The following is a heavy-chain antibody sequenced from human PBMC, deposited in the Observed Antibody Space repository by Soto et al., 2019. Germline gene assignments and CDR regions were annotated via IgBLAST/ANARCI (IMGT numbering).Heavy chain of an antibody. V-gene: IGHV3-33*01. CDR1: GFTFSSYG. CDR3: ARPLITFGASEYYFDY. CDR2: IWYDGSNK. J-gene: IGHJ4*02. Sequence: GGSLRLSCAASGFTFSSYGMHWVRQAPGKGLEWVAVIWYDGSNKYYADSVKGRFTISRDNSKNTLYLQMNSLRAEDTAVYYCARPLITFGASEYYFDYWGQGTLVTVSS. D-gene: IGHD3-16*01.